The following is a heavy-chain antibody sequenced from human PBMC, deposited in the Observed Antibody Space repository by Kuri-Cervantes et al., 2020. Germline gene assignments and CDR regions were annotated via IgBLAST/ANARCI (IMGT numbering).Heavy chain of an antibody. D-gene: IGHD3-3*01. J-gene: IGHJ5*02. CDR2: ISGGST. V-gene: IGHV3-38*03. CDR3: ARSHHDFWRFDP. Sequence: GGSLRLSCAASGFTVSSNEMSWVRQAPGKGLEWVSSISGGSTYYADSRKGRFTISRDNSKNTLYLQMNSLRAEDTAVYYCARSHHDFWRFDPWGQGTLVTVSS. CDR1: GFTVSSNE.